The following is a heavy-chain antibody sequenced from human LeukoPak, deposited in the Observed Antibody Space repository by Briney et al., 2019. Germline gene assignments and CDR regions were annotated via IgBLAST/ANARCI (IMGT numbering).Heavy chain of an antibody. CDR3: ARDLVDYYNKPTYYYYYMDV. CDR1: GFTFSSYE. CDR2: ISSSGSTT. V-gene: IGHV3-48*03. J-gene: IGHJ6*03. Sequence: PGGSLRLSCAASGFTFSSYEMNWVRQAPGKGLEWVSYISSSGSTTYYADSVKGRFTISRDNAKNSLYLQMNSLRAEDTAVYYCARDLVDYYNKPTYYYYYMDVWGKGTTVTVSS. D-gene: IGHD3-10*01.